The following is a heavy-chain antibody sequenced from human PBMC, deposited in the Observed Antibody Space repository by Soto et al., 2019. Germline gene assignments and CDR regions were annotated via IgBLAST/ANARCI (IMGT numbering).Heavy chain of an antibody. CDR3: ARSALELRGGNYYYYGMDV. J-gene: IGHJ6*02. CDR2: IIPIFGTA. D-gene: IGHD1-7*01. Sequence: SVKVSCKASGGTFSSYAISCVRQAPGQGLEWMGGIIPIFGTANYAQKFQGRVTITADESTSTAYMELSSLRSEDTAVYYCARSALELRGGNYYYYGMDVWGQGTTVTVSS. CDR1: GGTFSSYA. V-gene: IGHV1-69*13.